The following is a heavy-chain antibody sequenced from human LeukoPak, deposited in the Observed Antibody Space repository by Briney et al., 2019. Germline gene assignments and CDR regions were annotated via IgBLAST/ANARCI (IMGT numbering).Heavy chain of an antibody. CDR1: GGSFSGYY. V-gene: IGHV4-34*01. J-gene: IGHJ4*02. D-gene: IGHD3-10*01. Sequence: PSETLSLTCAVYGGSFSGYYWSWIRQPPGKGLEYIGEINHSGSTNYNPSLKSRVTISVDTSKNQFSLKLSSVTAADTAVYYCARRSKGGTMVRGVKGGYFDYWGQGTLVTVSS. CDR2: INHSGST. CDR3: ARRSKGGTMVRGVKGGYFDY.